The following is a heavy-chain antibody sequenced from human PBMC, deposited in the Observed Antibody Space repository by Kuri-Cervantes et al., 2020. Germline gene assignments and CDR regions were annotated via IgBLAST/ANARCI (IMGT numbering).Heavy chain of an antibody. CDR1: GFTFSSYG. J-gene: IGHJ4*02. V-gene: IGHV3-33*01. Sequence: GESLKISCAASGFTFSSYGMHWVRQAPGKGLEWVAVIWYDGSNKYYADSVKGRFTISRDNSKNTLYLQMNSLRSDDTAVYYCASGKGGRFFDYWGQGTLVTVSS. CDR3: ASGKGGRFFDY. CDR2: IWYDGSNK. D-gene: IGHD4-23*01.